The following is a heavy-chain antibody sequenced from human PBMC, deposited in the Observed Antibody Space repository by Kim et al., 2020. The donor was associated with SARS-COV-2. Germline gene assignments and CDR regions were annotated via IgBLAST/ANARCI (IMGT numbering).Heavy chain of an antibody. Sequence: ADSVKARFTISRDNAKHSLYLQMNSLRAEDTALYHCARNSSSWYDNWFDPWGQGTLVTVSS. J-gene: IGHJ5*02. D-gene: IGHD6-13*01. CDR3: ARNSSSWYDNWFDP. V-gene: IGHV3-20*01.